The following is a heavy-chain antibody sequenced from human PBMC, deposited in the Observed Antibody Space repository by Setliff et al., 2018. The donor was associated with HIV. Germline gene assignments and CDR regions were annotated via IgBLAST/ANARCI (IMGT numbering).Heavy chain of an antibody. D-gene: IGHD2-21*01. CDR1: GGSISRRDYC. Sequence: ETLSLTCTVSGGSISRRDYCWGWIRQPPGKGLEWIGSVYYTWNTYYNPSLKSRVTVSVDTSKNQFSLKLSSVTAADTAVYYCARHSIAVVIGVPERDDAFDIWGHGTMVTVSS. CDR3: ARHSIAVVIGVPERDDAFDI. CDR2: VYYTWNT. V-gene: IGHV4-39*01. J-gene: IGHJ3*02.